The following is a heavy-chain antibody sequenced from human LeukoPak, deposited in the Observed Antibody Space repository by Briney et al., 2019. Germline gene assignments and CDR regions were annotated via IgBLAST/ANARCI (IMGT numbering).Heavy chain of an antibody. CDR3: ATGPIAFLEWLLPN. Sequence: ASVKVSCKASGYTFTSYGISWVRQAPGQGLEWMGWINPNSGGTNYAQKFQGRVTMTRDTSISTAYTELSRLRSDDTAVYYCATGPIAFLEWLLPNWGQGTLVTVSS. J-gene: IGHJ4*02. CDR1: GYTFTSYG. V-gene: IGHV1-2*02. D-gene: IGHD3-3*02. CDR2: INPNSGGT.